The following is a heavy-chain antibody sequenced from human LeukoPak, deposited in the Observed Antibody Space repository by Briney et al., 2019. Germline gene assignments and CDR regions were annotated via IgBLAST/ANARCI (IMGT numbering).Heavy chain of an antibody. CDR3: AKEVTLGYCSSTSCSDP. D-gene: IGHD2-2*01. CDR1: GFTFSSYA. CDR2: ISGSGGST. Sequence: ESGGSLRLSCAASGFTFSSYAMSWVRQAPGKGLEWVSAISGSGGSTYYADSVKGRFTISRDNSKNTRYLQMNSLRAEDTAVYYCAKEVTLGYCSSTSCSDPWGQGTLVTVSS. J-gene: IGHJ5*02. V-gene: IGHV3-23*01.